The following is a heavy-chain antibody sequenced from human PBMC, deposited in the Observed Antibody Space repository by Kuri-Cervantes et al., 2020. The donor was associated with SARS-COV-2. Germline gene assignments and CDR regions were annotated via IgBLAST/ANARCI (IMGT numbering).Heavy chain of an antibody. Sequence: GGSLRLSCAASGFTFSSYSMNWVRQAPGKGLEWVLSISSSSSYIYYADSVKGRFTISRDNAKNSLYLQMNSLRAEDTAVYYCARVHSYGPQDYYYYGMDVWGQGTTVTVSS. CDR2: ISSSSSYI. D-gene: IGHD5-18*01. CDR1: GFTFSSYS. V-gene: IGHV3-21*01. J-gene: IGHJ6*02. CDR3: ARVHSYGPQDYYYYGMDV.